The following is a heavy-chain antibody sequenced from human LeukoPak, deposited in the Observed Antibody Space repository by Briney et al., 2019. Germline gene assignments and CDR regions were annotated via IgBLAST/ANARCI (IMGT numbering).Heavy chain of an antibody. CDR2: ISGSGGST. J-gene: IGHJ4*02. V-gene: IGHV3-23*01. D-gene: IGHD5-18*01. Sequence: GGSLRLSCAASGFTFSSYGMSWVRQAPGKGLEWVSTISGSGGSTYYADSVKGRFTISRGNSKNTLYLQTNSLRAEDTAVYYCARGWNSYGNFDYWGQGTLVTVFS. CDR3: ARGWNSYGNFDY. CDR1: GFTFSSYG.